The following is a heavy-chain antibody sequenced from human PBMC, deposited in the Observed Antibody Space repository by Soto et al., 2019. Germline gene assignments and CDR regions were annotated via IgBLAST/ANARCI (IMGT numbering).Heavy chain of an antibody. D-gene: IGHD6-6*01. CDR2: ISAYNGNT. CDR3: ARVNSVDSSSPLYFDY. CDR1: GYTFTNYG. J-gene: IGHJ4*02. Sequence: QVQLVQSGAEVKKPGASVKVSCKASGYTFTNYGISWVRQAPGQGLEWMGWISAYNGNTNYAQKLQGRVTMATDTSTSTAYMELRSLRSNDTALYYCARVNSVDSSSPLYFDYWGQGTLVTVSS. V-gene: IGHV1-18*01.